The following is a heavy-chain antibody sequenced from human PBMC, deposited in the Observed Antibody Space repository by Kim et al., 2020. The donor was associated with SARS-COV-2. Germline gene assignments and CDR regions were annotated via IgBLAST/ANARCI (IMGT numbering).Heavy chain of an antibody. Sequence: GGSLRLSCAASGFTFSSYGMHWVRQAPGKGLEWVAVISYDGSNKYYADSVKGRFTISRDNSKNTLYLQMNSLRAEDTAVYYCAKIVVPAAHGYFDYWGQGTLVTVSS. CDR2: ISYDGSNK. CDR3: AKIVVPAAHGYFDY. V-gene: IGHV3-30*18. J-gene: IGHJ4*02. CDR1: GFTFSSYG. D-gene: IGHD2-2*01.